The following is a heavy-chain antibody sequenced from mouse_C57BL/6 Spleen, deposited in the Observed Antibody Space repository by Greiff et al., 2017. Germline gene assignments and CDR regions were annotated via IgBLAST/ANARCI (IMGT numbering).Heavy chain of an antibody. J-gene: IGHJ4*01. Sequence: QVQLQQPGAELVKPGASVKLSCKASGYTFTSYWMHWVKQRPGQGLEWIGMIHPNSGSTTYTEKFKSKATLTVDKSSSTAYMQLSSLTSEDSAVYDCAITTVVARDAMDYWGQGTSVTVSS. V-gene: IGHV1-64*01. CDR3: AITTVVARDAMDY. D-gene: IGHD1-1*01. CDR1: GYTFTSYW. CDR2: IHPNSGST.